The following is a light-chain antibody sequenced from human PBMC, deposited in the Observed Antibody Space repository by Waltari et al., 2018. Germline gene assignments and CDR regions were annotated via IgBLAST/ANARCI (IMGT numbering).Light chain of an antibody. J-gene: IGLJ2*01. CDR3: QVWDSVTDHLV. V-gene: IGLV3-21*02. CDR1: GFGRKI. Sequence: YVLTQPPSVPVAPGQTARTLCEGDGFGRKIVSWSRQKSGQAPVLVVYYNDVRPSGVPERFSASNSGDTATLTIGRAEAGDEADYYCQVWDSVTDHLVFGGGTKVTVL. CDR2: YND.